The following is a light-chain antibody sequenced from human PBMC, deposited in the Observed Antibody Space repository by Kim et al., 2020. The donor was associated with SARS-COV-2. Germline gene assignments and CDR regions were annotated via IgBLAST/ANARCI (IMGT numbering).Light chain of an antibody. CDR2: GTS. J-gene: IGKJ2*03. CDR1: ESVSTS. V-gene: IGKV3-15*01. CDR3: HQYHTWPYS. Sequence: SASPGDTVTRACRATESVSTSLAWYQQRPGQAPTLLIYGTSTRATGIPARFTGSGSGSQFTLTIRGLQSEDFAVYHCHQYHTWPYSFGRGTKLEI.